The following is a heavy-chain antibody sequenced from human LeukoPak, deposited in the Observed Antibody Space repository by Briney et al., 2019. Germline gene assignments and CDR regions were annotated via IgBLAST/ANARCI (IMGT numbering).Heavy chain of an antibody. Sequence: SETLSLTCTVSGGSISGYYWTWIRQPPGKGLEWIGWIFHSGSTNYNPSLKSRVTISVDTSMTQFSLRLNSVGAADTAVYYCARLSHDGSGFRPDYWGQGTLVTVSS. J-gene: IGHJ4*02. CDR2: IFHSGST. CDR1: GGSISGYY. CDR3: ARLSHDGSGFRPDY. V-gene: IGHV4-59*08. D-gene: IGHD3-22*01.